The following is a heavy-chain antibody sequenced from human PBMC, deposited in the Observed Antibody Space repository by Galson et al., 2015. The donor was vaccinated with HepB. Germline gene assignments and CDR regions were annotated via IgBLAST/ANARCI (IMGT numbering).Heavy chain of an antibody. J-gene: IGHJ4*02. CDR3: ARAYRPGGYSSGWETDY. Sequence: SLRLSCAASGFTFSSYAMHWVRQAPGKGLEWVAVISYDGSNKYYADTVKGRFTISRDNSKNTLYLQMNSLRAEDTAVYYCARAYRPGGYSSGWETDYWGQGTLVTVSS. V-gene: IGHV3-30*04. CDR2: ISYDGSNK. D-gene: IGHD6-19*01. CDR1: GFTFSSYA.